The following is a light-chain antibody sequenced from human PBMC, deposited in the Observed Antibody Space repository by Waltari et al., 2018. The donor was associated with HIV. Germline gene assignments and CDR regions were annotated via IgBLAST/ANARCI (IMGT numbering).Light chain of an antibody. CDR3: SSYTDFNTPHV. CDR2: EVN. V-gene: IGLV2-8*01. CDR1: STDISGYDY. Sequence: QSALTQPPSASGSLGQSVSIPCTGTSTDISGYDYVSWYQQHPGKAPNLLIYEVNKRPSGVPDRFSASRSDNRASLTVSGLQDEDEAEYYCSSYTDFNTPHVFGTGTKVTVL. J-gene: IGLJ1*01.